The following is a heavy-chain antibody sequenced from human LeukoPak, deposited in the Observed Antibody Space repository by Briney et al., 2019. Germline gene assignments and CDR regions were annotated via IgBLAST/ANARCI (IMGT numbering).Heavy chain of an antibody. V-gene: IGHV3-23*01. Sequence: GGSLRLSCAASGFTFSSYAMSWVRQAPGKGLEWVSAISGSGGSTYYADSVKGRFTISRDNSKNTLCLQMNSLRAEDTAVYYCAKDRYYYSSGSAGSYTIEYWGRGTLVTVSS. D-gene: IGHD3-22*01. CDR3: AKDRYYYSSGSAGSYTIEY. CDR2: ISGSGGST. CDR1: GFTFSSYA. J-gene: IGHJ4*02.